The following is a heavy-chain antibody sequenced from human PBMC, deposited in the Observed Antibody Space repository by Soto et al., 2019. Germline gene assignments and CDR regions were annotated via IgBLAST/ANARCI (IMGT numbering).Heavy chain of an antibody. Sequence: RASVKVSCKASGYTFTGYYMHWVRQAPGQGLGWMGWINPNSGGTNYAQKFQGWVTMTRDTSISTAYMELSRLRSDDTAVYYCARGDGRYYYYGMDVWGQGTTVTVSS. J-gene: IGHJ6*02. CDR2: INPNSGGT. CDR1: GYTFTGYY. V-gene: IGHV1-2*04. CDR3: ARGDGRYYYYGMDV.